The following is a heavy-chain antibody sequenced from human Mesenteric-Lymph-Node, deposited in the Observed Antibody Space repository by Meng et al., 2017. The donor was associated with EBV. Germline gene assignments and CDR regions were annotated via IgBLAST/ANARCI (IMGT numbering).Heavy chain of an antibody. CDR1: GGSFSDYY. Sequence: QPQEWGAGLLKPAATRLLPWAVYGGSFSDYYWSWIRQPPGKGLEWIGEINHSGNTHNNPSLKSRVSMSVDTSKNQFSLKLDSVTAADTAMYYCAGHVGRGGDYWDQGALVTVSS. V-gene: IGHV4-34*01. CDR3: AGHVGRGGDY. CDR2: INHSGNT. J-gene: IGHJ4*02. D-gene: IGHD3-10*01.